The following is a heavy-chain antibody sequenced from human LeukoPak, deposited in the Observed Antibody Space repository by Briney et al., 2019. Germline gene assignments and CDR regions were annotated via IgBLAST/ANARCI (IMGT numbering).Heavy chain of an antibody. V-gene: IGHV3-23*01. J-gene: IGHJ4*02. Sequence: PGGSLRLSCAASGFTFSSFVMSWVRQAPGKGLEWVSSISGSGVYKYYTDSVKGRFTISRDNSKNTLYVQMNSLRAEDTAVYYCAKVPGAYDYDYWGQGTLVTVSS. CDR2: ISGSGVYK. CDR1: GFTFSSFV. D-gene: IGHD4-17*01. CDR3: AKVPGAYDYDY.